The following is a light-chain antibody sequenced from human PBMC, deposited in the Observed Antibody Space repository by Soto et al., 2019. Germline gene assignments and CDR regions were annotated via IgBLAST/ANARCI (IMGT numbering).Light chain of an antibody. CDR2: EVS. Sequence: QSALTQPASVSGSPGQSITIACTGTSSDVGGYNYVSWFQQHPGKAPKLMIYEVSNRPSGVSCRFSGSKSGNTASLTISGLQAEDEANYYCSSYSSSSTLVFGTGTKLTVL. CDR3: SSYSSSSTLV. J-gene: IGLJ1*01. V-gene: IGLV2-14*01. CDR1: SSDVGGYNY.